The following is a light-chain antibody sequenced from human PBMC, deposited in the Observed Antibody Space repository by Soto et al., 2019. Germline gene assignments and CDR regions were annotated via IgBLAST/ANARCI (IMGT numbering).Light chain of an antibody. V-gene: IGKV3-20*01. CDR2: GAS. Sequence: EIVLTQSPGTLSLSPGERATLSCRASQSIPNSYLSWYQHKPGQAPRLLIHGASSRATGTPDRFSGSGSGTDFTLIIYRLEPEDFALYYCLQYGSTPGTFGQGTKVDLK. CDR1: QSIPNSY. CDR3: LQYGSTPGT. J-gene: IGKJ1*01.